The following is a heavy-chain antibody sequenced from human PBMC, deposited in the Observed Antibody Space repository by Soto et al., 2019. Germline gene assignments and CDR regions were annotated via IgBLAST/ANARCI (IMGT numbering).Heavy chain of an antibody. CDR2: IYYGST. V-gene: IGHV4-30-2*01. CDR3: ARTPDI. CDR1: GGSISSGGYS. J-gene: IGHJ3*02. Sequence: QLQLQESGSGLVKPSQTLSLTCAVSGGSISSGGYSWSWIRQPPGKGLEWIGYIYYGSTYYNPSLKSRVTISVDRSKNQFSLKLSSVTAADTAVYYCARTPDIWGQGTTVTVSS.